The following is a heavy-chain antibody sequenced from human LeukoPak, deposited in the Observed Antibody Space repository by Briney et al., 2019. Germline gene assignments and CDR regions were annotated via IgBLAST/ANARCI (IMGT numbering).Heavy chain of an antibody. J-gene: IGHJ4*02. Sequence: SETLSLTCAVYGGSFSGHYWSWIRQPPGKGLEWIGEINESGSTNYNPSLKSRVTISIVTSKNQFSLKVTSVTAADTAVYYCARGLRGTPKHQPAELWGRGTLVTVSS. CDR1: GGSFSGHY. CDR3: ARGLRGTPKHQPAEL. V-gene: IGHV4-34*01. CDR2: INESGST. D-gene: IGHD1-14*01.